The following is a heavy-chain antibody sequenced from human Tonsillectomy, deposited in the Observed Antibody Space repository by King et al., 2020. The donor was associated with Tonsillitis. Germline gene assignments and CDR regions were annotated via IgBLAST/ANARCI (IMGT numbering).Heavy chain of an antibody. Sequence: VQLVESGGGLVKPGGSLRLSCAASGFTFSSYSMNWVRQAPGKGLEWVSSISSSSSYIYYADSVKGRFTISRDNAKNSLYLQMNSLRAEDTAVYYCARTYSTTIPAQVAFAIWGQGTMVTVSS. V-gene: IGHV3-21*01. CDR2: ISSSSSYI. CDR1: GFTFSSYS. J-gene: IGHJ3*02. CDR3: ARTYSTTIPAQVAFAI. D-gene: IGHD5/OR15-5a*01.